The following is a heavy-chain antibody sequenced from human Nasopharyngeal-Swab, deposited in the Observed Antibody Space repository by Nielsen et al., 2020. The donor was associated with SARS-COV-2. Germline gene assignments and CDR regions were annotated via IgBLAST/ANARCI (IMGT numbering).Heavy chain of an antibody. D-gene: IGHD2-15*01. CDR2: IYTSGST. CDR1: GGSISSGSYY. Sequence: SEPLSLTCTVSGGSISSGSYYWSWIRQPAGKGLEWIGRIYTSGSTNYNPSLKSRVTISVDTSKNQFSLKLSSVTDADTAVYYCARVRGGCSGGSCYLMDVWGQGTTVTVSS. J-gene: IGHJ6*02. CDR3: ARVRGGCSGGSCYLMDV. V-gene: IGHV4-61*02.